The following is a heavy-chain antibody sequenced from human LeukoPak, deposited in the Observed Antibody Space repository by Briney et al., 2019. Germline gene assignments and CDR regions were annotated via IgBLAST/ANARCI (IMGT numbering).Heavy chain of an antibody. J-gene: IGHJ4*02. D-gene: IGHD5-18*01. CDR3: ARDPWGYRAGVMDL. CDR2: IKQDGSDK. CDR1: GFTFTSHW. Sequence: GGSLRLSCTASGFTFTSHWMSWFRQAPGKGLEWVANIKQDGSDKYYVDSVKGRFTISRDNPKNTLYLQMNSLRAEDTAVYYCARDPWGYRAGVMDLWGQGTLLTVS. V-gene: IGHV3-7*04.